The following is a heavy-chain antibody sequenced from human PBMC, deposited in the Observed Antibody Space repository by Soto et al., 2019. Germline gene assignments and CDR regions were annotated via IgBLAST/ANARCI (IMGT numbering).Heavy chain of an antibody. V-gene: IGHV4-39*01. CDR2: IYYSGST. CDR3: ARIPTGTTNDASDI. CDR1: GDSITNSRFY. D-gene: IGHD1-1*01. J-gene: IGHJ3*02. Sequence: QLQLQESGPGLVKPSETLSLSCGVSGDSITNSRFYWGWIRQPPGKGLEWIGSIYYSGSTFYNPSLKSRVTISIDTSKNQFSLKLNSVTAADTAVYYCARIPTGTTNDASDIWGHGTLLTVSS.